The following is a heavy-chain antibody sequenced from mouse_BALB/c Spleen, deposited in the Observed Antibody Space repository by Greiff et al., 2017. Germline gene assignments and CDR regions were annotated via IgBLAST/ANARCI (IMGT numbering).Heavy chain of an antibody. J-gene: IGHJ4*01. CDR1: GFSLTSYG. CDR3: ARVGITTGYAMDY. CDR2: IWAGGST. D-gene: IGHD2-4*01. V-gene: IGHV2-9*02. Sequence: VKLMESGPGLVAPSQSLSITCTVSGFSLTSYGVHWVRQPPGKGLEWLGVIWAGGSTNYNSALMSRLSISKDNSKSQVFLKMNSLQTDDTAMYYCARVGITTGYAMDYWGQGTSVTVSS.